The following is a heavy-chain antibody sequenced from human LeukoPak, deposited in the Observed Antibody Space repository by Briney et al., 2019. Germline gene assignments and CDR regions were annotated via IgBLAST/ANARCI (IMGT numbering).Heavy chain of an antibody. CDR2: INPNSGDT. V-gene: IGHV1-2*02. D-gene: IGHD1-26*01. CDR3: ASVVGATTEYFQH. CDR1: GYTFTGYY. Sequence: ASVKVSCKASGYTFTGYYIHWVRQAPGQGPEWMGWINPNSGDTKYAQKFQGRVTMTRDTSISTAYMEVSSLRSEDTAVYYCASVVGATTEYFQHWGQGTLVTVSS. J-gene: IGHJ1*01.